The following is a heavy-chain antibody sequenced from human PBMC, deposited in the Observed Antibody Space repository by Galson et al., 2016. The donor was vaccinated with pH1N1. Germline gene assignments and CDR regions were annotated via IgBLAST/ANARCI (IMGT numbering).Heavy chain of an antibody. CDR1: GSRFTSYW. Sequence: QSGAYVIKPGESLKISCKGSGSRFTSYWIGRVRQMPGKGLEWMGMSKPGDSDTRYSQSFQGKVSISAAKSISTAYLQWSSLKASDTAMYYCARFHSSGNYNGAFDIWGQGTMVTVSS. CDR2: SKPGDSDT. CDR3: ARFHSSGNYNGAFDI. J-gene: IGHJ3*02. D-gene: IGHD3-10*01. V-gene: IGHV5-51*01.